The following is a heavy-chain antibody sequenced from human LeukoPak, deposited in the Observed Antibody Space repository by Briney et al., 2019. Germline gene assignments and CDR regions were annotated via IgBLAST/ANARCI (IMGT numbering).Heavy chain of an antibody. CDR2: ISSSGDTI. Sequence: GGSLRLSCAASGFTFSSYEMNWVRQAPGKGLEWVSYISSSGDTIYYADSVKGRFTISRDNAKNSLYLQMNSLRAEDTAVYYCAREIKRSSGWYDFDYWAREPWSPSPQ. J-gene: IGHJ4*02. CDR1: GFTFSSYE. D-gene: IGHD6-19*01. V-gene: IGHV3-48*03. CDR3: AREIKRSSGWYDFDY.